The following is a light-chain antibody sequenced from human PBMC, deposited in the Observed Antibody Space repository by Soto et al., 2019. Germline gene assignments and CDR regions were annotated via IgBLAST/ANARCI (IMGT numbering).Light chain of an antibody. CDR1: QSVSSD. Sequence: EIVLTQSPATLSLSPGERATLSCRASQSVSSDLAWYQQKPGQAPRLLIYDASNRATGIPARFSGSGSGTDFTLTISGLEPEDFAVYYCQQRRNWPFTFAGRTKVDIK. V-gene: IGKV3-11*01. CDR2: DAS. CDR3: QQRRNWPFT. J-gene: IGKJ4*01.